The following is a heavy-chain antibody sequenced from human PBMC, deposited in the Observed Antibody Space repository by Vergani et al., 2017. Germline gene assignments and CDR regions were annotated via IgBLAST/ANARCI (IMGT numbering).Heavy chain of an antibody. D-gene: IGHD3-10*01. J-gene: IGHJ4*02. CDR2: IYYSGST. CDR3: ARRPGRGEFGDYFDY. CDR1: GGSISSSSYY. Sequence: QVQLQESGPGLVKPSETLSLTCTVSGGSISSSSYYWGWIRQPPGKGLEWIGSIYYSGSTYYNPSLKSRGTISADTSKNQFSLKLSSVTAADTAVYYCARRPGRGEFGDYFDYWGQGTLVTVSS. V-gene: IGHV4-39*01.